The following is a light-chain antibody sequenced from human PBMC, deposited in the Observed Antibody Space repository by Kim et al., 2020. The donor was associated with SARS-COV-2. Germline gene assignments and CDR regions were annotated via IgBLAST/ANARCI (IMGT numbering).Light chain of an antibody. V-gene: IGKV1-8*01. CDR3: QQYYTYPPT. CDR1: QGISSY. J-gene: IGKJ1*01. Sequence: ASIGDRVTITCRASQGISSYLAWYQQKPGKAPNLLIYAASTLQSGVPSRFSGSGSGTDFTLTISCLQSEDFATYYCQQYYTYPPTFGQGTKVDIK. CDR2: AAS.